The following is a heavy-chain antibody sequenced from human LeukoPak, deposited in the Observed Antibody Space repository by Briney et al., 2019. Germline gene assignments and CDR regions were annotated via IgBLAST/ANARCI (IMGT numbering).Heavy chain of an antibody. CDR3: VGGPIAAAGEDY. Sequence: GGSLRLSCAASGFTFSSYEMNWVRQAPGKGLEWVSYISSSGSTLYYADSLKGRFTISRDNAKNSLYLQMNSLRAEDTAVYYCVGGPIAAAGEDYWGQGILVTVSS. CDR1: GFTFSSYE. CDR2: ISSSGSTL. J-gene: IGHJ4*02. D-gene: IGHD6-13*01. V-gene: IGHV3-48*03.